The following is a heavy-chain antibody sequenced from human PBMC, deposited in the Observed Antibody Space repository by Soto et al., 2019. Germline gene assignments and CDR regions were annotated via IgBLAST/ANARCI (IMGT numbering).Heavy chain of an antibody. J-gene: IGHJ4*02. CDR1: GGSISSYY. V-gene: IGHV4-59*01. D-gene: IGHD5-18*01. CDR3: ARQVTQWIQLTAGYFDY. Sequence: QVQLQESGPGLVKPSETLSLTCTVSGGSISSYYWSWIRQPPGKGLEWIGYIYYSGSTNYNPSLKCRVTISVDTSKNQFSLKLSSVTAADTAVYYCARQVTQWIQLTAGYFDYWGQGTLVTVSS. CDR2: IYYSGST.